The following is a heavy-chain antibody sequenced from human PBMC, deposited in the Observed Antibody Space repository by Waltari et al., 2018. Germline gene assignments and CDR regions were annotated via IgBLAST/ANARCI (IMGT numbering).Heavy chain of an antibody. CDR3: AKPFYNWDDPLDS. D-gene: IGHD1-20*01. V-gene: IGHV3-23*01. CDR1: GFTFNNYA. J-gene: IGHJ4*02. CDR2: ITVKDAT. Sequence: EVQLLESGGGLVQPGGSLRLSCGVSGFTFNNYAINWVRRAPGRGLQWVAAITVKDATYHADSVKGRFTISRDTSKDTVFLQMNSLRAEDTALYYCAKPFYNWDDPLDSWGQGTLVTVSS.